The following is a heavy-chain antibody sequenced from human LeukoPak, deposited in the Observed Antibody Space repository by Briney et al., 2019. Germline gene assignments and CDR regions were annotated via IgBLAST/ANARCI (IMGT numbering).Heavy chain of an antibody. CDR1: GYTLTELS. Sequence: ASVKVSCKVSGYTLTELSMHWVRQAPGKGLEWMGGFDPEDGETIYAQKFQGRVTMTEDTSTDTAYMELSSLRSEDTAVYYCATANYGSEGRSYYFDYWGQGTLVTVSS. V-gene: IGHV1-24*01. CDR3: ATANYGSEGRSYYFDY. CDR2: FDPEDGET. J-gene: IGHJ4*02. D-gene: IGHD3-10*01.